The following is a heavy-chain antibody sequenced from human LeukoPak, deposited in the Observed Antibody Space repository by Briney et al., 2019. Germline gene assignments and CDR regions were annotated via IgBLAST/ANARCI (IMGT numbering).Heavy chain of an antibody. CDR3: ARDLHIAAAGTRPYPNWFDP. Sequence: ASVKVSCKASGYTFTSYGISWVRQAPRQGLEWMGWISAYNGNTNYAQKLQGRVTMTTDTSTSTAYMELRSLRSDDTAVYYCARDLHIAAAGTRPYPNWFDPWGQGTLVTVSS. J-gene: IGHJ5*02. CDR2: ISAYNGNT. D-gene: IGHD6-13*01. V-gene: IGHV1-18*01. CDR1: GYTFTSYG.